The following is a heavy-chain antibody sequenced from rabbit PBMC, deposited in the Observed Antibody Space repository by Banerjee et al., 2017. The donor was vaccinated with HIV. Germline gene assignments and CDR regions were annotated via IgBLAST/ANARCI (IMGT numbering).Heavy chain of an antibody. CDR1: GFSFSSSYW. J-gene: IGHJ6*01. Sequence: QQQLVESGGGLVQPEGSLTLTCTASGFSFSSSYWICWVRQAPGKGLEWIACIYAGSSGDTSYASWAKGRFTISKTSSTTVTLQMTSLTAADTATYFCAKDRLVGGGAGYGYGLNFWGQGTLVTVS. CDR2: IYAGSSGDT. D-gene: IGHD6-1*01. V-gene: IGHV1S45*01. CDR3: AKDRLVGGGAGYGYGLNF.